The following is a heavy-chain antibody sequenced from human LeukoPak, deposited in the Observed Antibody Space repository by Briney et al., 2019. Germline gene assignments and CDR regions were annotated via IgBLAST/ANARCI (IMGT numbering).Heavy chain of an antibody. CDR3: AGASPTSDGRAFDI. Sequence: GGSLRLSCAGSGFTFRNYWMHWVRQALGKGLVWVSRINSDEISTNYADSVQGRFTISRDNAKNTVYLQMNSLRVEDTAVYYCAGASPTSDGRAFDIWGQGTMVTVSS. CDR2: INSDEIST. CDR1: GFTFRNYW. J-gene: IGHJ3*02. V-gene: IGHV3-74*01. D-gene: IGHD2-15*01.